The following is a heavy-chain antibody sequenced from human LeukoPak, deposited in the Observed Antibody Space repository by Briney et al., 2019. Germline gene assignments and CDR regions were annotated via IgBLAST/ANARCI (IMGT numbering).Heavy chain of an antibody. CDR2: ISAYNGNT. D-gene: IGHD6-19*01. CDR1: GYTFTSYG. J-gene: IGHJ5*02. CDR3: ANIAVAGGNWFDP. Sequence: ASVKVSCKASGYTFTSYGISWVRQAPGQGVEWMGWISAYNGNTNYAQKLQGRVTMTTDTSTSTAYMELRSLRSDDTAVYYCANIAVAGGNWFDPWGQGTLVTVSS. V-gene: IGHV1-18*01.